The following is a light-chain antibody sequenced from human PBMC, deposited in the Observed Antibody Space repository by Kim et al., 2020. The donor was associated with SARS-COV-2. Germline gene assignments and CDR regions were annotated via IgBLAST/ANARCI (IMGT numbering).Light chain of an antibody. Sequence: SASVGDRVTITCRASQDINNFLSWYQHKPGKAPKLLIHDASNLETGVSSRFSGGGSGTHFTFTITGLQPEDFATYFCQHYYNLPYTFGQGTKLEI. CDR3: QHYYNLPYT. CDR1: QDINNF. CDR2: DAS. V-gene: IGKV1-33*01. J-gene: IGKJ2*01.